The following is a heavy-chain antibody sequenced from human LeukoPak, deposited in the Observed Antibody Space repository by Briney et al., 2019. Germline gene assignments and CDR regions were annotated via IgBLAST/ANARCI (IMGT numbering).Heavy chain of an antibody. Sequence: GGSLRLPCAASGFTFSSYGMHWVRQAPGKGLEWVAFIRYDGSNKYYADFVKGRFSIFRDNSKNTLDLQMNSLRLEDTAVYHCAKEKWHDSSGYYPDSWGQGTLVTVSS. CDR3: AKEKWHDSSGYYPDS. CDR1: GFTFSSYG. J-gene: IGHJ4*02. D-gene: IGHD3-22*01. V-gene: IGHV3-30*02. CDR2: IRYDGSNK.